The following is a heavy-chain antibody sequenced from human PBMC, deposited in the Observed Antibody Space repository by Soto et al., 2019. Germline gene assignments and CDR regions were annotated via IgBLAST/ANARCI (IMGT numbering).Heavy chain of an antibody. CDR3: ARDGIAARPGAYYYYYGMDV. CDR1: GFTFSSYS. D-gene: IGHD6-6*01. Sequence: GGSLRLSCAASGFTFSSYSMNWVRQAPGKGLEWVSSISSSSSYIYYADSVKGRFTISRDNAKNSLYLQMNSLRAEDTAVYYCARDGIAARPGAYYYYYGMDVWGQGTTVTVSS. J-gene: IGHJ6*02. CDR2: ISSSSSYI. V-gene: IGHV3-21*01.